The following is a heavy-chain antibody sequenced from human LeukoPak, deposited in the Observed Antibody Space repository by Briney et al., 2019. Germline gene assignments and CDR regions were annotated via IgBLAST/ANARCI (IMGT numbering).Heavy chain of an antibody. CDR3: ARERGTYYYDSSGYV. V-gene: IGHV3-11*04. CDR1: GFTFSDYF. D-gene: IGHD3-22*01. Sequence: PGGSLRLSCAASGFTFSDYFMSWIRQAPGKGLEWVTYISSSGSTIYYADSVKGRFTISRDNAKNSLYLQMNSLRAEDTAVYYCARERGTYYYDSSGYVWGQGTLVTVSS. J-gene: IGHJ4*02. CDR2: ISSSGSTI.